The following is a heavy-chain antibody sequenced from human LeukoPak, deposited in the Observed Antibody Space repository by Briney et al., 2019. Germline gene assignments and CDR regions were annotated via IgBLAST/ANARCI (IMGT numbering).Heavy chain of an antibody. CDR3: ARDGSWSCTD. CDR1: GFTSSSST. D-gene: IGHD2-8*02. Sequence: GGSLRLSCGASGFTSSSSTMHCVRQGPGKGLEWVAYIAHHGNNKYYADSVKGRFTISRDNSKGSLHLQMNSLRADDTAVYYCARDGSWSCTDWGQGTLVRVSS. V-gene: IGHV3-30*02. CDR2: IAHHGNNK. J-gene: IGHJ4*02.